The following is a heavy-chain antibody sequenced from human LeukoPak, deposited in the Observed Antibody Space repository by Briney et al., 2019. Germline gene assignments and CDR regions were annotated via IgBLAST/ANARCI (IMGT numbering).Heavy chain of an antibody. CDR1: GGSISSYY. CDR3: ARVPSRGIVGATYYFDY. Sequence: SETLSLTCTVSGGSISSYYWGWIRQPPGKGLEWIGSIYYSGSTYYNPSLKSRVTISVDTSKNQFSLKLSSVTAADTAVYYCARVPSRGIVGATYYFDYWGQGTLVTVSS. D-gene: IGHD1-26*01. J-gene: IGHJ4*02. CDR2: IYYSGST. V-gene: IGHV4-39*07.